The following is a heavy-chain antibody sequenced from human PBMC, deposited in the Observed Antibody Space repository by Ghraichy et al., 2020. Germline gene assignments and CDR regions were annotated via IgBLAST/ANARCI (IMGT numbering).Heavy chain of an antibody. CDR2: ISSSTSTR. V-gene: IGHV3-48*03. Sequence: GGSLRLSCAASGFTFSDYEMNWVRQAPGKGLEWVSYISSSTSTRYYADSVKGRFTISRDNAKNSLYPQMNSLRVDDTAVYYCARLKKVYNSCSYECYGLDVCGQGTTVTVS. CDR1: GFTFSDYE. D-gene: IGHD6-19*01. J-gene: IGHJ6*02. CDR3: ARLKKVYNSCSYECYGLDV.